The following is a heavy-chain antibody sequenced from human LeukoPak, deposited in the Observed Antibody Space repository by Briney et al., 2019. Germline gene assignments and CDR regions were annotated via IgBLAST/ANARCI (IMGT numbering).Heavy chain of an antibody. CDR2: IYYSGST. Sequence: SETLSLTCTVSGGSISSYYWSWIRQPPGKGLEWIGYIYYSGSTNYNPSLKSRVTISVDTSKNQFSLKLSSVTAADTAVYYCARRGYRYAFDIWGQGTMVTVSS. V-gene: IGHV4-59*08. J-gene: IGHJ3*02. CDR1: GGSISSYY. CDR3: ARRGYRYAFDI. D-gene: IGHD5-12*01.